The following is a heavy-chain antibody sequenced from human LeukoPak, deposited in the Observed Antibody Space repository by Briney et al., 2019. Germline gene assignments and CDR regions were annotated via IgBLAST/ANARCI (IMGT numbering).Heavy chain of an antibody. V-gene: IGHV1-2*06. Sequence: ASVKVSCKASGYTFTGYYMHWVRQAPGQGLEWMGRINPNSGGTNYAQKFQGRVTMTRDTSISTAYMELSRLRSDDTAVYYCARARIRERITIFGVVIKEYYGMDVWGQGTTVTVSS. J-gene: IGHJ6*02. D-gene: IGHD3-3*01. CDR2: INPNSGGT. CDR1: GYTFTGYY. CDR3: ARARIRERITIFGVVIKEYYGMDV.